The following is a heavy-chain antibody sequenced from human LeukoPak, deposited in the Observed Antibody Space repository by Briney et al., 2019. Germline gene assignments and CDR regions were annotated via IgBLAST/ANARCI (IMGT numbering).Heavy chain of an antibody. V-gene: IGHV1-69*05. CDR2: IIPIFGTA. Sequence: ASVKVSCXASGGTFSSYAISWVRQAPGQGLEWMGGIIPIFGTANYAQKFQGRVTITTDESTSTAYMELSSLRSEDTAVYYCARDDCSGGSCYFDYWGQGTLVTVSS. J-gene: IGHJ4*02. CDR3: ARDDCSGGSCYFDY. CDR1: GGTFSSYA. D-gene: IGHD2-15*01.